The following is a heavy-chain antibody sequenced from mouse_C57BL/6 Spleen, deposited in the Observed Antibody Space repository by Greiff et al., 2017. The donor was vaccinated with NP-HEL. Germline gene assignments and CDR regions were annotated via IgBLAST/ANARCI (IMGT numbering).Heavy chain of an antibody. D-gene: IGHD1-1*01. V-gene: IGHV1-15*01. CDR3: TRSTTVVAPFDY. J-gene: IGHJ2*01. Sequence: QVQLKQSGAELVRPGASVTLSCKASGYTFTDYEMHWVKQTPVHGLEWIGAIDPETGGTAYNQKFKGKAILTADNSSSTAYMELRSLTSEDSAVYYCTRSTTVVAPFDYWGQGTTLTVSS. CDR1: GYTFTDYE. CDR2: IDPETGGT.